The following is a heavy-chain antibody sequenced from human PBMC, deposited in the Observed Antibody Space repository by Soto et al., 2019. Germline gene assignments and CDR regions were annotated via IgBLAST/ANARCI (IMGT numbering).Heavy chain of an antibody. J-gene: IGHJ4*02. Sequence: EVQLVESGGGLIQPGGSLRLSCAASGFTVSSNYMSWVRQAPGKGLEWVSVIYSGGSTYYADSVKGRFTISRDNSKNTLYLQMNSLRAEDTAVYYCARRQGGDYGSGSLDFDYWGQGTLVTVSS. D-gene: IGHD3-10*01. V-gene: IGHV3-53*01. CDR2: IYSGGST. CDR3: ARRQGGDYGSGSLDFDY. CDR1: GFTVSSNY.